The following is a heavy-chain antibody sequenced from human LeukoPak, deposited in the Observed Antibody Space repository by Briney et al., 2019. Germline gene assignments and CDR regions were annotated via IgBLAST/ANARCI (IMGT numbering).Heavy chain of an antibody. J-gene: IGHJ6*03. V-gene: IGHV3-53*01. D-gene: IGHD6-13*01. Sequence: GGTLRLSCAASGFTVSSNYMSWVRQAPGKGLEWVSVIYSGGSTYYADSVKGRSTISRDNAKNSLYLQMNSLRAEDTAVYYCARDLTPDDSSVAYYYYYYMDVWGKGTTVTVSS. CDR1: GFTVSSNY. CDR3: ARDLTPDDSSVAYYYYYYMDV. CDR2: IYSGGST.